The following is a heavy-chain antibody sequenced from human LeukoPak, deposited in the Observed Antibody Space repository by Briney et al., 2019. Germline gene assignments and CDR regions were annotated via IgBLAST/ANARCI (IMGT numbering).Heavy chain of an antibody. CDR2: ISSSSSYI. CDR3: ARGGSSSWYSFDY. V-gene: IGHV3-21*01. D-gene: IGHD6-13*01. CDR1: GFTFSSYS. J-gene: IGHJ4*02. Sequence: GGSLRLSCAASGFTFSSYSMNWVRQAPGKGLEWVSSISSSSSYIYYADSVKGRFTISRDNAKNSLYLQMNSLRAEDTAVHYCARGGSSSWYSFDYWGQGTLVTVSS.